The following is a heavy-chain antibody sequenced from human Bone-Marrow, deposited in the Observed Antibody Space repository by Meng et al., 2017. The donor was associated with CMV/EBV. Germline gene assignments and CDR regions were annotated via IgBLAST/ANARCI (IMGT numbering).Heavy chain of an antibody. CDR3: AKDQGVYDSSGYYPLGLDY. Sequence: GGALRLSCEASGFTFSSYGMHWVRRAPGKGLEWVAFIRYDGSNKYYADSVKGRFTISRDNSKNTLYLQMNSLRAEDTAVYYCAKDQGVYDSSGYYPLGLDYWGQGTLVTVSS. V-gene: IGHV3-30*02. D-gene: IGHD3-22*01. CDR2: IRYDGSNK. J-gene: IGHJ4*02. CDR1: GFTFSSYG.